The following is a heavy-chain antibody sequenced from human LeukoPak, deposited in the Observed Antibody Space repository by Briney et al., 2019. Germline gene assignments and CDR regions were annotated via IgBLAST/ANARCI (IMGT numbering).Heavy chain of an antibody. Sequence: ASETLSLTCTVSGGSIVKQYWSWIRQPPTKGLEWIGYVYSSGSTTYNPSLGSRVTISVDTSKNQFSLKLSSVTAADTAVYYCARDTGPSIYYYYMDVWGKGTTVTVSS. CDR1: GGSIVKQY. J-gene: IGHJ6*03. CDR2: VYSSGST. CDR3: ARDTGPSIYYYYMDV. V-gene: IGHV4-59*11.